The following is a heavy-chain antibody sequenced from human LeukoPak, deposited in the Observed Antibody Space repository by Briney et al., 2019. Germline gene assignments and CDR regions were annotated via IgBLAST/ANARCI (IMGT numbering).Heavy chain of an antibody. J-gene: IGHJ6*02. D-gene: IGHD3-10*01. CDR2: ISSSSSTI. Sequence: GGSLRLSCAASGFTFSSYSMNWVRQAPGKGLEWVSYISSSSSTIYYADSVKGRFTISRDNAKNSLYLQMNSLRAEDTAVYYCARGPNYYGSGILRGTIYYYYGMDVWGQGTTVTVSS. V-gene: IGHV3-48*01. CDR1: GFTFSSYS. CDR3: ARGPNYYGSGILRGTIYYYYGMDV.